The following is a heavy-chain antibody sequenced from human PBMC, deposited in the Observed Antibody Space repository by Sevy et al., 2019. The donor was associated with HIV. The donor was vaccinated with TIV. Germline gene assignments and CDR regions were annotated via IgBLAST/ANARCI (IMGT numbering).Heavy chain of an antibody. V-gene: IGHV3-21*01. CDR1: GFTFTSYT. CDR3: ARVRYCSGGSCYSLDY. D-gene: IGHD2-15*01. CDR2: ISSTSSHI. Sequence: GGSLRLSCAASGFTFTSYTLNWVRQAPGKGLEWVSFISSTSSHIIYADSVKGRFTVSRDNAENSLYLQMNSLRAEDTAVYYCARVRYCSGGSCYSLDYWGQGTRVTVSS. J-gene: IGHJ4*02.